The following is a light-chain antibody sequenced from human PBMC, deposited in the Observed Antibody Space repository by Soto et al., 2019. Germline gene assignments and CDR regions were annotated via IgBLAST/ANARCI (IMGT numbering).Light chain of an antibody. V-gene: IGKV1-5*03. CDR2: KAS. CDR1: QSISSW. Sequence: DIEMTQSPSTLSASVGDRVTITCRASQSISSWLAWYQQKPGKAPKVLIYKASSLERGVPSRFSGSGSGTEFTLTISSLQPDDFETYYCPQYNSNYVTFGQGTKVDI. J-gene: IGKJ2*01. CDR3: PQYNSNYVT.